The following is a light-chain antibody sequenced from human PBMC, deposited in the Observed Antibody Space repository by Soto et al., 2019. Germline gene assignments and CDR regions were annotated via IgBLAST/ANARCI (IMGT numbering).Light chain of an antibody. J-gene: IGKJ1*01. CDR1: QYVSSNL. Sequence: ETVLTPSPGTLSFSPGERATLYCWSSQYVSSNLLVWYQQHPGQAPRLLIYGAASRATGIPDRFSGSGSGTDFSLTIRRLEPDDFAVYYCQKYGNFWTFGQGTKVDIK. V-gene: IGKV3-20*01. CDR3: QKYGNFWT. CDR2: GAA.